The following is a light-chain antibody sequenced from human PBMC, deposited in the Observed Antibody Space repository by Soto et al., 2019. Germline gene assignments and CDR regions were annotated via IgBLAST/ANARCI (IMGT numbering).Light chain of an antibody. CDR3: ASFTTSSTRV. CDR2: EVN. Sequence: QSVLTQPASVSGSPGQSITVSCTGTSSDIGTYNYVSWYQQHPGKAPKVIIYEVNNRPSGVSNRFSGSKSGNTASLTISGRQAEDEADYYCASFTTSSTRVFGTGTKLTVL. V-gene: IGLV2-14*01. CDR1: SSDIGTYNY. J-gene: IGLJ1*01.